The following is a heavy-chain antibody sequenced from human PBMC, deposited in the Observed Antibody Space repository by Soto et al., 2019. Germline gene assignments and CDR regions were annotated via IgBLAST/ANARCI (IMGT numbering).Heavy chain of an antibody. D-gene: IGHD4-17*01. V-gene: IGHV3-43*01. CDR3: AKDSLYGRTVTTPATYYYYYDMDV. Sequence: EVQLVESGGVVVQPGGSLRLSCAASGFTFDDYTMHWVRQAPGKGLEWVSLISWDGGSTYYADSVKGRFTISRDNSKNSLYLQMNSLRTDDTALYYCAKDSLYGRTVTTPATYYYYYDMDVWGQGTTVTVSS. CDR2: ISWDGGST. J-gene: IGHJ6*02. CDR1: GFTFDDYT.